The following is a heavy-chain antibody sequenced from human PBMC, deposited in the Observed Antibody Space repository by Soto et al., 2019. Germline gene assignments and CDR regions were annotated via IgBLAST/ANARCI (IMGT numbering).Heavy chain of an antibody. Sequence: VGSLRLSCAASGFTFSDYAMSWVRQAPGKGLEWVSSISGSGYSTFYAGSVKGRFTISRDNSKNTLNLQMNSLRAEDTAVYYCAKDEDVVVISATLAFDVWGRGTMVTVSS. CDR2: ISGSGYST. CDR1: GFTFSDYA. V-gene: IGHV3-23*01. J-gene: IGHJ3*01. D-gene: IGHD2-15*01. CDR3: AKDEDVVVISATLAFDV.